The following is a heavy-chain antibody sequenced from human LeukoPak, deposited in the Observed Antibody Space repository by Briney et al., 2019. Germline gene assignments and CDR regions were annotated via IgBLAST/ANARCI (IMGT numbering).Heavy chain of an antibody. Sequence: SETLSLTCTVSGGSISSSSYYWGWIRQPPGKGLEWIGSIYYSGSTYYNPSLKSRVTISVDTSKNQFSLKLSSVTAADTAVYYCARAGGYFDWLPMRYYFDYWGQGTLVTVSS. CDR2: IYYSGST. V-gene: IGHV4-39*07. CDR3: ARAGGYFDWLPMRYYFDY. J-gene: IGHJ4*02. D-gene: IGHD3-9*01. CDR1: GGSISSSSYY.